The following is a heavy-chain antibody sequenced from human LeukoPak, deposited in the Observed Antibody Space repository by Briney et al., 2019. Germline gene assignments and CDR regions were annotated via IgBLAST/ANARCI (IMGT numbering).Heavy chain of an antibody. J-gene: IGHJ5*02. V-gene: IGHV1-46*01. CDR1: GYTVTSYY. D-gene: IGHD4-17*01. CDR3: ARLDYGDYNKS. Sequence: ASVKVSCKASGYTVTSYYMHWVRQAPGQGLEWMGILNPSGGSSSYAQKFQGRATLTRATSTSTVYMELSSLRSEDTAVYYCARLDYGDYNKSWGQGTLVTVSS. CDR2: LNPSGGSS.